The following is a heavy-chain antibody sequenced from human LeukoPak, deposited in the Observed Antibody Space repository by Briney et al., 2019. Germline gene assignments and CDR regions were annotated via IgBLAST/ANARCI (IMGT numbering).Heavy chain of an antibody. CDR2: IKSKTDGGTT. V-gene: IGHV3-15*01. D-gene: IGHD3-10*01. Sequence: PGGSLRLSCAASGFTFSNAWMSWVRQAPGKGLEWVGRIKSKTDGGTTDYAAPVKGRFTISRDDSKNTLYLQMNSLRAEDTAVYYCASERFGELLFIFDYWGQGTLVTVSS. J-gene: IGHJ4*02. CDR3: ASERFGELLFIFDY. CDR1: GFTFSNAW.